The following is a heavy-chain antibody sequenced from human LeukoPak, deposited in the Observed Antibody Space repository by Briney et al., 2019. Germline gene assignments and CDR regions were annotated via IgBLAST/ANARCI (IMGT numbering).Heavy chain of an antibody. CDR1: GFTFSSYA. D-gene: IGHD3-22*01. Sequence: GGSLRLSCAASGFTFSSYAMHWVRQAPGKGLEWVAVISYDGSNKYYADSVKGRFTISRDNSKNTLYLQMNSLRAEDTAVYYCATPKDPITMIVVALDYWGQGTLVTVSS. CDR2: ISYDGSNK. J-gene: IGHJ4*02. V-gene: IGHV3-30-3*01. CDR3: ATPKDPITMIVVALDY.